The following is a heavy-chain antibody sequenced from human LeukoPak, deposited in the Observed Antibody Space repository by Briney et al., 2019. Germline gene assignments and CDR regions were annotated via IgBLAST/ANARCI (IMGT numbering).Heavy chain of an antibody. D-gene: IGHD5-12*01. Sequence: PSETLSLTCTVSGGSISSYYWSWIRQPAGKGLEWIGRIYPTGSTNYNPSLKSRVTMSVDASEKQLSLKLNSVTAADTAIYYCARDTRIEWLRFLDYWGQGILVTVSS. V-gene: IGHV4-4*07. J-gene: IGHJ4*02. CDR1: GGSISSYY. CDR3: ARDTRIEWLRFLDY. CDR2: IYPTGST.